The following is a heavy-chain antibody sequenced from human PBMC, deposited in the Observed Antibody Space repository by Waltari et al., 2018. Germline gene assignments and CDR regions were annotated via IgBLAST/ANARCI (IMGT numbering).Heavy chain of an antibody. CDR2: INAGNGNT. CDR3: ARDTIPYYYGSGSYGSFDY. D-gene: IGHD3-10*01. V-gene: IGHV1-3*03. Sequence: QVQLVQSGAEVKKPGASVKVSCKASGYTFTSYAMHWVRQAPGQRLEWMGWINAGNGNTKYSQEFQGRVTITRDTSASTAYMELSSLRSEDMAVYYCARDTIPYYYGSGSYGSFDYWGQGTLVTVSS. J-gene: IGHJ4*02. CDR1: GYTFTSYA.